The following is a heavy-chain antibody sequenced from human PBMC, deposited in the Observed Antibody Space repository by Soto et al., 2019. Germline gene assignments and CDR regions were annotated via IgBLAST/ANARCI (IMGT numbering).Heavy chain of an antibody. Sequence: AGSLRLSCAVSGFTVSYNYMNWVRQAPGKGLEWVSVIYRGGDTFYADSVKGRFTISRDNSKNTLYLQMNSLRAEDTAVYYCARGMYGSGSYHIGDAFDMWGQGTMVTVSS. D-gene: IGHD3-10*01. CDR2: IYRGGDT. J-gene: IGHJ3*02. CDR3: ARGMYGSGSYHIGDAFDM. V-gene: IGHV3-53*01. CDR1: GFTVSYNY.